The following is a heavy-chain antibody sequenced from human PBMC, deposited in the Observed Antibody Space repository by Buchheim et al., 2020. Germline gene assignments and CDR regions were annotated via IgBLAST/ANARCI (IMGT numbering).Heavy chain of an antibody. V-gene: IGHV4-30-4*01. CDR1: GGSISSGDYY. D-gene: IGHD3-16*02. Sequence: QVQLQESGPGLVKPSQTLSLTCTVSGGSISSGDYYWSWIRQPPGKGLEWIGYIYYSGSTYYNPSLKSRVTISVEPSKNQFSLKLSSVTAADTAVYYCARGGDDYVWGSYRYYPFDYWGQGTL. CDR3: ARGGDDYVWGSYRYYPFDY. J-gene: IGHJ4*02. CDR2: IYYSGST.